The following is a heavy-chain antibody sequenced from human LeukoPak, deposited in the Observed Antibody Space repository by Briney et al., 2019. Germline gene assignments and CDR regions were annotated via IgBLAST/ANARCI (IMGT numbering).Heavy chain of an antibody. V-gene: IGHV3-48*04. J-gene: IGHJ6*03. CDR1: GFTFSSYS. D-gene: IGHD5-12*01. CDR3: AALAYYYYMDV. Sequence: PGGSLRLSCAASGFTFSSYSMNWVRQAPGKGLEWVSYISSSSSTIYYADPVKGRFTISRDNAKNSLYLQMNSLRAEDTAVYYCAALAYYYYMDVWGKGTTVTVSS. CDR2: ISSSSSTI.